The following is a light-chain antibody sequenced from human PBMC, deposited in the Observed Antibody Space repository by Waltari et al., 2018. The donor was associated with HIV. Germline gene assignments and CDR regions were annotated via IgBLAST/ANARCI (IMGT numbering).Light chain of an antibody. CDR1: QSVSSSY. Sequence: EIVLTQSPGTLSLSPGERATLSCRASQSVSSSYLAWYQQKPGQAPRLLIYGASSRATGIPDRFSGSGSVTDFTLTISRLEPEDFAVYYCQQYGSSPGVLTCGGGTKVEIK. CDR2: GAS. J-gene: IGKJ4*01. CDR3: QQYGSSPGVLT. V-gene: IGKV3-20*01.